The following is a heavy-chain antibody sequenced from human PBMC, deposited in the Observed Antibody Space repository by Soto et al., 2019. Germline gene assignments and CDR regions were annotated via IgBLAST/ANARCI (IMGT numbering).Heavy chain of an antibody. Sequence: HPGASLRLSCSASGFTFSSYAMHWVRQAPGKGLEYVSSISTNGGSTHYADTVKGRFTISRDNSKNTQYLQMSSLRADDTAVYYCVKGEYYYDSSGYYPFDYWGQGT. CDR1: GFTFSSYA. CDR2: ISTNGGST. CDR3: VKGEYYYDSSGYYPFDY. D-gene: IGHD3-22*01. J-gene: IGHJ4*02. V-gene: IGHV3-64D*06.